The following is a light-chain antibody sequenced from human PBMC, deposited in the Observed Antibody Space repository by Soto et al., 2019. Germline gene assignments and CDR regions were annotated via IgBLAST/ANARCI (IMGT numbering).Light chain of an antibody. Sequence: IKMTQSPSTLSASIGDRVTITCRASQRISCWLAWYQQKSGKAPKLLIYDASALPRGVPSRFSGSGSGTDFTFTINSLQPEDIATYYCQQYNSYSRTFGQRTKVDIK. CDR2: DAS. V-gene: IGKV1-5*01. J-gene: IGKJ1*01. CDR3: QQYNSYSRT. CDR1: QRISCW.